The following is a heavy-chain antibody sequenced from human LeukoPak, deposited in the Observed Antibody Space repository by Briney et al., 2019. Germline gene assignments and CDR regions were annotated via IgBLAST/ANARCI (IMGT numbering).Heavy chain of an antibody. Sequence: GGSLRLSCAASGFTFISHSMNWVRQAPGKGLEWVSTISSSGTYICYADSVKGRFTISRDNARNSLYLQVNSLRAEDTAIYYCARVRSYSDAYYDFDPWGQGTLVTVSS. CDR2: ISSSGTYI. CDR1: GFTFISHS. J-gene: IGHJ5*02. CDR3: ARVRSYSDAYYDFDP. V-gene: IGHV3-21*01. D-gene: IGHD1-26*01.